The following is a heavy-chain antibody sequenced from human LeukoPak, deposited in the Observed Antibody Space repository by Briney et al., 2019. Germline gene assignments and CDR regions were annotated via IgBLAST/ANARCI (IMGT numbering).Heavy chain of an antibody. J-gene: IGHJ4*02. CDR1: GYSFITYW. CDR3: ARQVNGGNFDY. CDR2: IYPGDSDT. Sequence: GESLKISCKASGYSFITYWIGWMRQMPGKGLEWMGIIYPGDSDTRYSPSFQGQVTFSVDKSISTAYLQWSSLEASDTAIYYCARQVNGGNFDYWGQGTLVTISS. V-gene: IGHV5-51*01. D-gene: IGHD2-8*01.